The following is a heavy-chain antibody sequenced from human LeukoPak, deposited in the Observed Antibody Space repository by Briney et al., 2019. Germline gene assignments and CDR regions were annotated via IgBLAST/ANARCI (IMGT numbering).Heavy chain of an antibody. CDR2: LYTGGST. J-gene: IGHJ6*03. CDR3: ARGAILSTAGYYRDV. CDR1: GESISSGPTY. D-gene: IGHD1-1*01. V-gene: IGHV4-61*02. Sequence: SETLSLTCNVSGESISSGPTYWSWIRQSAGRGLEWIGRLYTGGSTNYNPSLKNRVTISVDTSKNQFSLKLSSVTAADTAVYYCARGAILSTAGYYRDVWGKGTTVIVSS.